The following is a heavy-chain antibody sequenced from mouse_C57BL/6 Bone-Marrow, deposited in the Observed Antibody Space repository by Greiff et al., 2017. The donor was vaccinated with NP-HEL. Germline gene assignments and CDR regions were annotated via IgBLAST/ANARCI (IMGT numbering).Heavy chain of an antibody. V-gene: IGHV5-12*01. Sequence: EVHLVESGGGLVQPGGSLKLSCAASGFTFSDYYMYWVRQTPEKRLEWVAYISNGGGSTYYPDTVKGRFTISRDNAKNTLYLQMSRLKSEDTAMYYCARPYYYASWFAYWGQGTLVTVSA. D-gene: IGHD1-1*01. CDR1: GFTFSDYY. CDR3: ARPYYYASWFAY. CDR2: ISNGGGST. J-gene: IGHJ3*01.